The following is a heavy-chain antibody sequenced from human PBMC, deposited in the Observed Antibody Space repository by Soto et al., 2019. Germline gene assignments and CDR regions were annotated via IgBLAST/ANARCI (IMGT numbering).Heavy chain of an antibody. J-gene: IGHJ6*02. D-gene: IGHD5-18*01. CDR3: ARVRRVTSVVDV. CDR2: LYNTGST. Sequence: PSETLSLTCTVSGASISRYYWSWIRQSPGKGLEWIGYLYNTGSTIYNPSLKSRVTISVDTSKNQFSQKLSSVTAADTAVYYCARVRRVTSVVDVWGQGTTVTVSS. V-gene: IGHV4-59*01. CDR1: GASISRYY.